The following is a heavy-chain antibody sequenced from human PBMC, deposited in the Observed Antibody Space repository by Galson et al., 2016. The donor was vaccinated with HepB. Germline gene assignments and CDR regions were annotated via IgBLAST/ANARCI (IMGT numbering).Heavy chain of an antibody. CDR3: AGGHYGSGSFYLFDY. Sequence: QSGAEVKKPGESLRISCKGSGYSLTNYWISWVRQMPGKGLEWVGRIDPSDSYTNYSPSFQGHVTISADKSISSAYLQWSSLKASDTAMYYCAGGHYGSGSFYLFDYWGQGTLVTVSS. V-gene: IGHV5-10-1*01. J-gene: IGHJ4*02. D-gene: IGHD3-10*01. CDR1: GYSLTNYW. CDR2: IDPSDSYT.